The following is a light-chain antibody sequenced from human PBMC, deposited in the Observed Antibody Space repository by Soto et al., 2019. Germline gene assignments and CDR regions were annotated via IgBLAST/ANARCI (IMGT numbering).Light chain of an antibody. J-gene: IGKJ2*01. CDR2: AAS. CDR3: QQSYSTPPGT. Sequence: DIQMTQSPSSLSASVGDRVTITCRASQSISRYLNWYQQKPGKAPKLLIYAASSVQGGVPSRFSGSGSGTDFTLTISSLQPEDFATYYCQQSYSTPPGTFGQGTKLEIK. V-gene: IGKV1-39*01. CDR1: QSISRY.